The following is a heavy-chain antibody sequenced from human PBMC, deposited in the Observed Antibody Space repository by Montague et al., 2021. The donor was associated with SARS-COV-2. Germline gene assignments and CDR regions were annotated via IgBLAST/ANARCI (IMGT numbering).Heavy chain of an antibody. J-gene: IGHJ4*02. CDR1: GYSISSGYY. CDR2: IYHSGST. Sequence: SETLSLTCTVSGYSISSGYYWGWIRQPPGKGLEWIGSIYHSGSTYYNPSLKSRVTISVDTSKNQFSLKLSSVTAADTAVYYCAESGRLGSSNPFEYWGQGVLVTVSS. D-gene: IGHD4-11*01. V-gene: IGHV4-38-2*02. CDR3: AESGRLGSSNPFEY.